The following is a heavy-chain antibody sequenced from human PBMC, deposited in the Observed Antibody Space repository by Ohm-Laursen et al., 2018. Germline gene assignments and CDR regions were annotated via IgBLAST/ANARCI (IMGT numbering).Heavy chain of an antibody. V-gene: IGHV1-2*02. CDR2: INPNSGGT. CDR1: GYTFTGYY. D-gene: IGHD3-10*01. J-gene: IGHJ4*02. CDR3: ARDPTGSYYGSGSYSDY. Sequence: ASVKVSCNASGYTFTGYYMHWVRQAPGQGLEWMGWINPNSGGTNYAQKFQGRVTMTRDTSISTAYMELSRLRSDDTAVYYCARDPTGSYYGSGSYSDYWGQGTLVTVSS.